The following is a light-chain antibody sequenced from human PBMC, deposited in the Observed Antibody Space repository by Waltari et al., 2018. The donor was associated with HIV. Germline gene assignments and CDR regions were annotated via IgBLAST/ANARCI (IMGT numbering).Light chain of an antibody. J-gene: IGKJ2*01. CDR1: HSLLHSGGDTY. CDR2: KVS. V-gene: IGKV2-24*01. CDR3: MQATQFPHT. Sequence: DIVLTQTPLFSPVTLGQPASLSCRSTHSLLHSGGDTYLSWIHQRPGQPPRLLIYKVSRRFSGVPDRFTGSGAGTDFTLKISRVEPEDVGVYYCMQATQFPHTFGQGTKLVIK.